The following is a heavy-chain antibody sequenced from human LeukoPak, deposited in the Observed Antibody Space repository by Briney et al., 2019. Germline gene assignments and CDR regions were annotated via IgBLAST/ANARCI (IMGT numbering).Heavy chain of an antibody. J-gene: IGHJ3*02. CDR1: GASIGTGGFY. V-gene: IGHV4-39*01. D-gene: IGHD6-19*01. CDR3: ARLSSGGYRKAFDI. CDR2: ILYSGTT. Sequence: SETLSLTCTVSGASIGTGGFYWGWIRPPPGRELEYIGSILYSGTTYHNPSLRSRVTISIDTSKNQFSLKVTSVTAADAAIYHCARLSSGGYRKAFDIWGQGTMVTVSS.